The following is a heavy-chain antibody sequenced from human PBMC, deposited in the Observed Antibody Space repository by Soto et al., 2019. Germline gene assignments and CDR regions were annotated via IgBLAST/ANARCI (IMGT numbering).Heavy chain of an antibody. J-gene: IGHJ4*02. V-gene: IGHV3-23*01. Sequence: PGGSLRLSCAASGFTFSSYAMSWVRQAPGRGLEWVSGITDTGDSTYYVDSVKGRFIISRDNSKNTLYLQMNSLRAEDTAIYYCARDTVVVTATFDYWGQGTLVTVSS. D-gene: IGHD2-21*02. CDR1: GFTFSSYA. CDR2: ITDTGDST. CDR3: ARDTVVVTATFDY.